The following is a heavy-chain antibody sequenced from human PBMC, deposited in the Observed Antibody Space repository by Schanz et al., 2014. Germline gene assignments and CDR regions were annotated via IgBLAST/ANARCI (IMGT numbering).Heavy chain of an antibody. Sequence: QVQLVQSGAEVKKLGASVKVSCKASGYTFTDYYMHWVRQAPGQGLEWMGRINPNSGGTNYAQKFQGRVTMTREKSISTAYMEMSRLISDDTAVYYRAREMLDIVATMDDDAFDIWGQGTMVTVSS. CDR1: GYTFTDYY. D-gene: IGHD5-12*01. J-gene: IGHJ3*02. CDR2: INPNSGGT. V-gene: IGHV1-2*06. CDR3: AREMLDIVATMDDDAFDI.